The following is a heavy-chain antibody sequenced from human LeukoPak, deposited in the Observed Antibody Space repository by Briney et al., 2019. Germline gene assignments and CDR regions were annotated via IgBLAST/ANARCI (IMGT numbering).Heavy chain of an antibody. J-gene: IGHJ4*02. CDR1: GDSINSGDYY. CDR3: ARGRTIFGVPNEGPILDY. D-gene: IGHD3-3*01. CDR2: FRYSGSN. V-gene: IGHV4-30-4*01. Sequence: PSETLSLTCTVSGDSINSGDYYWSWIRQSPGKGLEWIGYFRYSGSNYDNPSLKSRVRISVDTSRDQFSLKVTSVTAADTAVYFCARGRTIFGVPNEGPILDYWGQGILVTVSS.